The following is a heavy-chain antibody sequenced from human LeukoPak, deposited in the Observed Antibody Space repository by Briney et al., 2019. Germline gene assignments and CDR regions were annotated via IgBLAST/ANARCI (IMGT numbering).Heavy chain of an antibody. V-gene: IGHV4-4*03. J-gene: IGHJ5*02. CDR2: IHHSGTT. CDR1: SDSISSNSW. Sequence: PGTLSLTCAVSSDSISSNSWWGWVRQPPGKGLEWIGEIHHSGTTNYNPSLKSRVTISVDESNNQFSLKLTSLTAADTAVYYCARNVSATETTGPWGQGTLVTVSP. D-gene: IGHD4-17*01. CDR3: ARNVSATETTGP.